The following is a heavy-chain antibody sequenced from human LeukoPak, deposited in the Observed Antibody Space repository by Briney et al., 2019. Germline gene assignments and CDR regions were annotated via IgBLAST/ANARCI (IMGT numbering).Heavy chain of an antibody. CDR3: ARDHPLVRYFDY. CDR1: GYTFTGYY. V-gene: IGHV1-2*02. J-gene: IGHJ4*02. CDR2: INPNSGGT. Sequence: ASVKVSCTASGYTFTGYYMHWVRQAPGQGLEWMGWINPNSGGTNYAQKLQGRVTMTTDTSTSTAYMELRSLRSDDTAVYYCARDHPLVRYFDYWGQGTLVTVSS. D-gene: IGHD3-16*01.